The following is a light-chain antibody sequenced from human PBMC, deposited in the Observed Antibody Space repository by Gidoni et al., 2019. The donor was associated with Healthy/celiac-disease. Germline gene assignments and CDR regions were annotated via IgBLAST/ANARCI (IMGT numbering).Light chain of an antibody. CDR2: WPS. J-gene: IGKJ1*01. CDR1: QSVLYSSNNKNY. CDR3: QQYYSTPPRT. Sequence: DIVMTQSPDSLAVFLGERSTINCNSSQSVLYSSNNKNYLACYQQKPGQPPKLLIYWPSTRESGVPDRCSGSGSGTDFTLTISSLQAEDVAVYYCQQYYSTPPRTFXQXTKVEIK. V-gene: IGKV4-1*01.